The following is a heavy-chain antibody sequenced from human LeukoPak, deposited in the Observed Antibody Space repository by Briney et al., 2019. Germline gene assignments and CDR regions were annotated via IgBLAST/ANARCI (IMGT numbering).Heavy chain of an antibody. J-gene: IGHJ1*01. CDR3: ARVGIQLWLSVYFQH. CDR1: GGSFSGYY. Sequence: PSETLSLTCAVYGGSFSGYYWSWLRQPPGKGLEWIGEINHSGSTNYNPSLKSRVTISVDTSKNQFSLKRSSVTAADTAVYYCARVGIQLWLSVYFQHWGQGTLVTVSS. D-gene: IGHD5-18*01. CDR2: INHSGST. V-gene: IGHV4-34*01.